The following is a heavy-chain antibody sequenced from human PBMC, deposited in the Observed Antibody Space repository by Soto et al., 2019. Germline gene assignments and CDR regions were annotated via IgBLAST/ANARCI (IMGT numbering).Heavy chain of an antibody. CDR2: INHSGST. J-gene: IGHJ5*02. V-gene: IGHV4-34*01. CDR3: ARGIVRGYSGYGSEDWFDP. CDR1: GGSFSGYY. Sequence: SETLSLTCAVYGGSFSGYYLSWIRQPPGKGLEWIGEINHSGSTNYNPSLKSRVTISVDTSKNQFSLKLSSVTAADTAVYYCARGIVRGYSGYGSEDWFDPWGQGTLVTVSS. D-gene: IGHD5-12*01.